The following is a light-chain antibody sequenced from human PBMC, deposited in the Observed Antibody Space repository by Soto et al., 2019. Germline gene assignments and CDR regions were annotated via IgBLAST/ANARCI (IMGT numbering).Light chain of an antibody. CDR1: SSDVGGYNY. Sequence: QSVLTQPASVSGSPGQSITICCTGTSSDVGGYNYVSWYQQHPGKAPQLMVYDVSNRPSGVSNRFSGSKSGSTASLTISGLQAEDEADYYCISYTSSSTLVVFGGGTNLTVL. V-gene: IGLV2-14*01. CDR3: ISYTSSSTLVV. CDR2: DVS. J-gene: IGLJ3*02.